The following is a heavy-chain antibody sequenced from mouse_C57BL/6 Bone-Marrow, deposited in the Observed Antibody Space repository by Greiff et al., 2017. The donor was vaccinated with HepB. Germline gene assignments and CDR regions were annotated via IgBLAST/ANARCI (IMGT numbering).Heavy chain of an antibody. J-gene: IGHJ1*03. CDR1: GYTFTDYY. D-gene: IGHD1-1*01. CDR2: INPYNGGT. Sequence: EVQLQQSGPVLVKPGASVKMSCKASGYTFTDYYMNWVKQSHGKSLEWIGVINPYNGGTSYNQKFKGKATLTVDKSSSPAYMELNSLRSEASAVYYCARRTTVVAHWYFDVWGTGTTVTVSS. V-gene: IGHV1-19*01. CDR3: ARRTTVVAHWYFDV.